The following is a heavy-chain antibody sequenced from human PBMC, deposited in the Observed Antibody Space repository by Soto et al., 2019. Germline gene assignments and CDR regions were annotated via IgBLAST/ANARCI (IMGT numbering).Heavy chain of an antibody. CDR2: ISYSGDST. D-gene: IGHD2-21*01. Sequence: EVQLLESGGALIQAGGSLRLSCAASGFTFTTYAMNWVRPAPGKGLEWVSTISYSGDSTYYADSVKGRFTISRDTSRNTLYLQMNSLRAEDTALYYFASRRLGYCGGTICYVFDYWGQGTLVTVSS. V-gene: IGHV3-23*01. CDR1: GFTFTTYA. J-gene: IGHJ4*02. CDR3: ASRRLGYCGGTICYVFDY.